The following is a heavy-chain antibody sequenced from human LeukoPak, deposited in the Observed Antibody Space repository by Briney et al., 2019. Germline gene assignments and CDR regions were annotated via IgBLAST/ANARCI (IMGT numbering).Heavy chain of an antibody. Sequence: PLASVKVSCKASGYTFTGYYMHWVRQAPGQGLEWMGWINPNSGGTNYAQKFQGRVTMTRDTSISTAYMELSRLRSDDTAVYYCARDLLEPQSPVLWFGELSYYSDYWGQGTLVTVSS. D-gene: IGHD3-10*01. CDR1: GYTFTGYY. CDR2: INPNSGGT. CDR3: ARDLLEPQSPVLWFGELSYYSDY. V-gene: IGHV1-2*02. J-gene: IGHJ4*02.